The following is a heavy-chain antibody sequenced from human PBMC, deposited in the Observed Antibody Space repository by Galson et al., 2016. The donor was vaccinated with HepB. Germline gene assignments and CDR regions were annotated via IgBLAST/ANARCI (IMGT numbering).Heavy chain of an antibody. V-gene: IGHV4-34*01. J-gene: IGHJ4*02. D-gene: IGHD1-14*01. CDR3: AKGRRELRGD. CDR2: INHSGNT. Sequence: ETLSLTCAVYGGSFSDDYWNWIRQSPGKRLEWIGEINHSGNTNYNPSLESRVTISVDTSKNQSSLKLISVTAAGTAVYYRAKGRRELRGDWGQGTLVTVSS. CDR1: GGSFSDDY.